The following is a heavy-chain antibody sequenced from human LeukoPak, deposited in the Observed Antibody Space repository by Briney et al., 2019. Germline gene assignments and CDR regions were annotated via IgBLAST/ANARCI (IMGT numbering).Heavy chain of an antibody. CDR3: ARLDSSGYELNAFDI. D-gene: IGHD3-22*01. CDR2: IRWDGGST. J-gene: IGHJ3*02. CDR1: GFTFDDYT. Sequence: PGGSLRLSCAASGFTFDDYTMHWVRQAPGKGLEWVSLIRWDGGSTYYADSVKGRFTISRDNSKNSLYLQMNSLRTEDTALYYCARLDSSGYELNAFDIWGQGTMVAVSS. V-gene: IGHV3-43*01.